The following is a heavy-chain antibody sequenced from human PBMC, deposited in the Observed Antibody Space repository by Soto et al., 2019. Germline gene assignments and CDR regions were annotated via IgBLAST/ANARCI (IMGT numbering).Heavy chain of an antibody. CDR1: GGTFSSYT. J-gene: IGHJ4*02. D-gene: IGHD6-19*01. CDR3: ARGEQWLVSGY. Sequence: QVQLVQSGAEVKKPGSSVKVSCKASGGTFSSYTISWVRQAPGQGLEWMGRIIPILGIANYAQKFQGRVTITADKAPSTAYMELSSLRSEDTAVYYCARGEQWLVSGYWGQGTLVTVSS. CDR2: IIPILGIA. V-gene: IGHV1-69*02.